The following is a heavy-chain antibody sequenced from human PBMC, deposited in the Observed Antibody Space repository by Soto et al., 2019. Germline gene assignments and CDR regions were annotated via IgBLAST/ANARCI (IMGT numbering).Heavy chain of an antibody. CDR1: GGSVSSSHW. CDR3: ASQHYYDSSGYYVGY. CDR2: IYHSGNT. Sequence: SETLSLTYAVSGGSVSSSHWWTWVRQPPGKGLEWIGEIYHSGNTNYNPSLKSRVTISVDTSKNQFSLKLSSVTAADTAVYYCASQHYYDSSGYYVGYWGQGTLVTVSS. J-gene: IGHJ4*02. D-gene: IGHD3-22*01. V-gene: IGHV4-4*02.